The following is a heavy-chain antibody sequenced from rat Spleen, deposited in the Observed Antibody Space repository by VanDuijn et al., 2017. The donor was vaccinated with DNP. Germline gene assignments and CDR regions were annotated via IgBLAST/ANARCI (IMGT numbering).Heavy chain of an antibody. CDR3: ARDSSSAW. CDR1: GFTFSDYN. J-gene: IGHJ3*01. CDR2: ISYDGSRT. V-gene: IGHV5-7*01. Sequence: EVQLVESGGGLVQPGRSLKLSCAASGFTFSDYNMAWVRQAPKRGLEWVATISYDGSRTYYRDSVKGRFTLSRDNAKRTLYLQMDSLGSEDTATYYCARDSSSAWWGQGTQVTVSS. D-gene: IGHD1-2*01.